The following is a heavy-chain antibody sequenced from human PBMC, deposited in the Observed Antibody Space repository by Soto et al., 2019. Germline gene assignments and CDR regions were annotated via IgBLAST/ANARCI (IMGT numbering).Heavy chain of an antibody. D-gene: IGHD2-8*01. CDR2: MNPNSGNT. V-gene: IGHV1-8*01. Sequence: GASVKVSCKASGYTFTSYDINWVRQATGQGLEWMGWMNPNSGNTGYAQKFQGRVTMTRNTSISTAYMELSSLRSEDTAVYYCARDDALGYCTNGVCSNIWGQGTMVTVSS. CDR1: GYTFTSYD. CDR3: ARDDALGYCTNGVCSNI. J-gene: IGHJ3*02.